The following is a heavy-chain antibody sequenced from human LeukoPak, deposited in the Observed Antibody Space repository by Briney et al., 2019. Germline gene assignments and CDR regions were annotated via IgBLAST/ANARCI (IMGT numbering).Heavy chain of an antibody. Sequence: PGGSLRLSCAASGFTFDDYAMHWVRQAPGKGLEWVSLISWDGGSTYYADSVKGRFTISRDNSKNSLYLQMNSLRAEDTALYYCAEDIMEAVVGAYLFDYWGQGTLVTVSS. D-gene: IGHD6-19*01. J-gene: IGHJ4*02. CDR2: ISWDGGST. CDR1: GFTFDDYA. V-gene: IGHV3-43D*04. CDR3: AEDIMEAVVGAYLFDY.